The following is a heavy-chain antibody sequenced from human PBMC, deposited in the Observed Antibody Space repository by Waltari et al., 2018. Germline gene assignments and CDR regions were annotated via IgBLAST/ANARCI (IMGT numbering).Heavy chain of an antibody. CDR3: AIGGLDAFDM. J-gene: IGHJ3*02. Sequence: EVQLVESGGGLVQPGESLRLSCVASGFTFSSFWMSWVRQGPGKGLGWVANIKHDGSEKYYVDSVRGRFTISRDNAKNSLYLQMNSLRAEDTAVYYCAIGGLDAFDMWGQGTMVTVSS. V-gene: IGHV3-7*01. CDR2: IKHDGSEK. D-gene: IGHD2-15*01. CDR1: GFTFSSFW.